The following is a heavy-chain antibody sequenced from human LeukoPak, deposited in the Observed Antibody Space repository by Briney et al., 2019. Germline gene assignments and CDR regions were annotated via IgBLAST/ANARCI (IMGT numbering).Heavy chain of an antibody. CDR1: GDSTSSDRYY. CDR3: ARGRPYSGGYHLDY. CDR2: IYYSGST. J-gene: IGHJ4*02. D-gene: IGHD1-26*01. V-gene: IGHV4-39*02. Sequence: SETLSLTCTVSGDSTSSDRYYGGWVRQPPGKGLEWIGNIYYSGSTYYNPSLKGRVTMSVDTSRNQFFLKLNSVTAADTAVYYCARGRPYSGGYHLDYWGQGTLVTVSA.